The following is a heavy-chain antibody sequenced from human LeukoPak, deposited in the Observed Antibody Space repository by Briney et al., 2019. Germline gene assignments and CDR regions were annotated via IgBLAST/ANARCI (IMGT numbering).Heavy chain of an antibody. CDR1: GFTFSSYG. J-gene: IGHJ4*02. V-gene: IGHV3-30*03. CDR2: ISYDGSNK. CDR3: ARSKATVTTGLSDY. Sequence: SGGSLRLSCAASGFTFSSYGMHWVRQAPGKGLEWVAVISYDGSNKYYADSVKGRFTISRDNAKNSLYLQMNSLRAEDTAVYYCARSKATVTTGLSDYWGQGTLVTVSS. D-gene: IGHD4-17*01.